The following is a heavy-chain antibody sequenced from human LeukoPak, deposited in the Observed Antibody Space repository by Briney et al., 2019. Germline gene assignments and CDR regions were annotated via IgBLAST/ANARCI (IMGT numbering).Heavy chain of an antibody. CDR3: ARDHNVADV. CDR1: GFTFSHYW. Sequence: GGSLRLSCEASGFTFSHYWMTWYRQAPGKGLEWVANLNQDGSVQAYGDSVWGRFTISRDNAKNSVYIQMSSLRVEDTAMYYCARDHNVADVWGQGTMVTVSS. D-gene: IGHD2-8*01. CDR2: LNQDGSVQ. V-gene: IGHV3-7*01. J-gene: IGHJ3*01.